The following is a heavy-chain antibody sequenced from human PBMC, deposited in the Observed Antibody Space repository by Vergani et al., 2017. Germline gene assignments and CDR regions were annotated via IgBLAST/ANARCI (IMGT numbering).Heavy chain of an antibody. CDR2: IYYSGST. Sequence: QVQLQESGPGLVKPSQTLSLTCTVSGGSISSGGYYWSWIRQHLGKGLEWIGYIYYSGSTYYNPSLKSRVTLSVSTSKNQFSLKLSSVTAADTAVYYCARGSITIVGVVTTFDYWGQGTLVTVSS. D-gene: IGHD3-3*01. V-gene: IGHV4-31*03. CDR1: GGSISSGGYY. J-gene: IGHJ4*02. CDR3: ARGSITIVGVVTTFDY.